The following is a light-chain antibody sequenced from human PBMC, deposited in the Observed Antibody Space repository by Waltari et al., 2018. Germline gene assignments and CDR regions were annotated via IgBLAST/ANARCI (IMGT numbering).Light chain of an antibody. V-gene: IGKV1-6*01. CDR1: QNIYSN. J-gene: IGKJ4*01. CDR3: QHYYDNPLT. CDR2: AAS. Sequence: IQMTQSPSALSASVGDRVTISCRARQNIYSNLAWYQQKPGKAPKLLIYAASSLQSGIPSRFSGSGSGTDFTLTISSLQPEDSAAYYCQHYYDNPLTFGGGTKVEIK.